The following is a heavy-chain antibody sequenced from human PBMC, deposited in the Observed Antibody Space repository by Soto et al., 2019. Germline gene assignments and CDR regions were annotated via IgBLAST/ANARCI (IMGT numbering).Heavy chain of an antibody. CDR1: GGSISSYY. Sequence: SETLSLTCTVSGGSISSYYWSWIRQPPGKGLEWIGYIYYSGSTNYNPSLKSRVTISVDTSKNQFSLKLSSVTAALTALYYCARDLIFGRSSSWGEGTLVTV. V-gene: IGHV4-59*01. CDR2: IYYSGST. D-gene: IGHD3-16*01. J-gene: IGHJ5*02. CDR3: ARDLIFGRSSS.